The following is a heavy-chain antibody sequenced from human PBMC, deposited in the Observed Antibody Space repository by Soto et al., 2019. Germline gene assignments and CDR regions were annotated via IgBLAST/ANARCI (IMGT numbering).Heavy chain of an antibody. D-gene: IGHD5-18*01. CDR1: GFTFSTYW. Sequence: GGSLILSCATSGFTFSTYWMSWVRQAPGKGLEWVACIKKDGSEEYYVDSVRGRFTISRDNAKNSLYLQMNSLRAEDTAVYYCAGLDTSMVKTPGYWGQGTLVTVSS. V-gene: IGHV3-7*01. J-gene: IGHJ4*02. CDR3: AGLDTSMVKTPGY. CDR2: IKKDGSEE.